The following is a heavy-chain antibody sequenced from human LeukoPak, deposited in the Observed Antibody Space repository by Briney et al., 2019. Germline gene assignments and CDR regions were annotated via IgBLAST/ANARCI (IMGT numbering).Heavy chain of an antibody. CDR3: ARALGYCSSTSCYLGDY. Sequence: SVKVSCKASGGTFSSYAISWVRQAPGQGLEWMGGIIPIFGTANYAQKFQGRVTITANESTSTAYMELSSLRSEDTAVYYCARALGYCSSTSCYLGDYWGQGTLVTVSS. D-gene: IGHD2-2*01. J-gene: IGHJ4*02. CDR2: IIPIFGTA. CDR1: GGTFSSYA. V-gene: IGHV1-69*13.